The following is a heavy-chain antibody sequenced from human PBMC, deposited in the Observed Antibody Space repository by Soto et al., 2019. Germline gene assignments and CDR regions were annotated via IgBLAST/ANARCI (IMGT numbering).Heavy chain of an antibody. D-gene: IGHD3-10*01. Sequence: QVQLVQSGAEVKKPGSSVKVSCKASGGIFSTYAISWLRQAPGQGLEGMGGSIPIFGTPNYAQRFKGRVTITADESTSTAYMELSRLRSEDTAVYYCARDRDDYCSGNYYNRIDFWGQGTLVTVSS. CDR2: SIPIFGTP. CDR1: GGIFSTYA. V-gene: IGHV1-69*01. J-gene: IGHJ4*02. CDR3: ARDRDDYCSGNYYNRIDF.